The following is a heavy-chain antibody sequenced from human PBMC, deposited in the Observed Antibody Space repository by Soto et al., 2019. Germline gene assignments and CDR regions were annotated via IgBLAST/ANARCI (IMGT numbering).Heavy chain of an antibody. CDR2: IYYTGNT. V-gene: IGHV4-39*01. Sequence: SETLSLTCNVSGGSISNSNYYWGWIRQPPGKGLEWIGSIYYTGNTYYNPSHKSRVTISVDTSKNQFSLKLGSVTAADTAVYFCERHSIWLLRSDYWGQGTRGT. CDR1: GGSISNSNYY. J-gene: IGHJ4*02. CDR3: ERHSIWLLRSDY. D-gene: IGHD3-22*01.